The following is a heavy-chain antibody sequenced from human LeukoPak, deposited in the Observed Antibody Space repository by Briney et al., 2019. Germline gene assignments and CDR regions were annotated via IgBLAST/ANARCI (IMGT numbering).Heavy chain of an antibody. CDR1: GFTFSNYW. CDR3: ARGKAFDI. Sequence: GGSLRLSCVAPGFTFSNYWMSWVRQVPGKGLEWVANIKQDESEKYYVDSVKGRFTISRDNAKNSLYLQLNSLRAEDTAVYYCARGKAFDIWGQGTMVTVSS. J-gene: IGHJ3*02. V-gene: IGHV3-7*01. CDR2: IKQDESEK.